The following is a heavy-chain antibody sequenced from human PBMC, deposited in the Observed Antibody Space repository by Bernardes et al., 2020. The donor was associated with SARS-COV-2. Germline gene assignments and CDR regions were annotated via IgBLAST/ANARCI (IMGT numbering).Heavy chain of an antibody. CDR3: ARESYSSGWFDY. Sequence: SATLTLTCTVSGGSLSGYYWSWIRQPPGKGLAWIGYIYYSGSTNYNPSLKSRLTISVDTSKNQFSLKLNSVTAADTAVYYCARESYSSGWFDYWGQGTLVTVSS. CDR1: GGSLSGYY. CDR2: IYYSGST. V-gene: IGHV4-59*01. J-gene: IGHJ4*02. D-gene: IGHD6-19*01.